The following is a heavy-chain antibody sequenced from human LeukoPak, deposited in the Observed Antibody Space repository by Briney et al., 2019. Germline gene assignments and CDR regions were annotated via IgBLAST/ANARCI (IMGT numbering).Heavy chain of an antibody. Sequence: SVKVSCKASGGTFSSYAISWVRQAPGQGLEWMGGIIPIFGTANYAQKFQGRVTITADESTSTAYMELSSLRSEDTAVYYCASSKDSSGLSVGAFDTWGQGTMVTVSS. J-gene: IGHJ3*02. CDR1: GGTFSSYA. V-gene: IGHV1-69*01. D-gene: IGHD6-19*01. CDR3: ASSKDSSGLSVGAFDT. CDR2: IIPIFGTA.